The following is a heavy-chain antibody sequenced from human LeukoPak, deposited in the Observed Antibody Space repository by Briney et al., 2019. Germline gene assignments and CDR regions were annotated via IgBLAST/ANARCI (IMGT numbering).Heavy chain of an antibody. CDR2: INAYSGNT. CDR3: ARSSTVTPIQYYFDY. V-gene: IGHV1-18*01. D-gene: IGHD4-17*01. CDR1: GYTFTRYG. Sequence: ASVKVSCKASGYTFTRYGITWVRQAPGQSLEWMGCINAYSGNTIYAQKLQGRVTMTTDISTSTAYMELRSLRSDDTAVYYCARSSTVTPIQYYFDYWGQGTLVTVSS. J-gene: IGHJ4*02.